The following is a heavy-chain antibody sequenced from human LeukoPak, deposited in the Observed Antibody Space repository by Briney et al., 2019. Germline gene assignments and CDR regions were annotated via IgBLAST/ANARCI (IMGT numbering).Heavy chain of an antibody. CDR3: ARDGASFYGSGSYYRDYYYGMDV. D-gene: IGHD3-10*01. CDR2: MNPNSGNT. J-gene: IGHJ6*02. CDR1: GYTFTSYD. V-gene: IGHV1-8*01. Sequence: ASVKVSCKASGYTFTSYDINWVRQATGQGLEWMGWMNPNSGNTGYAQKFQGRVTMTRNTSISTAYMELSSLRSEDTAVYYCARDGASFYGSGSYYRDYYYGMDVWGQGTTVTVSS.